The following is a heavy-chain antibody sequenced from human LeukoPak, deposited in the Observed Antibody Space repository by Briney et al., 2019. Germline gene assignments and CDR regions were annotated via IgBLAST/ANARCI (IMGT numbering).Heavy chain of an antibody. CDR2: ISAYNGNT. J-gene: IGHJ4*02. V-gene: IGHV1-18*01. D-gene: IGHD5-24*01. CDR1: GYTFTSYG. CDR3: ARAQRWLQFGYFDY. Sequence: ASVKVSCTASGYTFTSYGISWVRQAPGQGLEWMGWISAYNGNTNYAQKLQGRVTMTTDTSTSTAYMELRSLRSDDTAVYYCARAQRWLQFGYFDYWGQGTLVTVSS.